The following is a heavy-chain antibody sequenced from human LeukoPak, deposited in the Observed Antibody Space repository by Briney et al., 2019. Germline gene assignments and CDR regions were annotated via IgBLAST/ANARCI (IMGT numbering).Heavy chain of an antibody. J-gene: IGHJ4*02. D-gene: IGHD6-19*01. CDR2: IRSYNGHT. Sequence: ASVKVSCKASGYTFTTYGISWVRQAPEQGLEWVGWIRSYNGHTNYARRLQGRVTMTTDTSTTTVYMELRNLRSDDTAVYYCARDLLVAGSPDPLAFWGRGTLVTVSS. V-gene: IGHV1-18*01. CDR1: GYTFTTYG. CDR3: ARDLLVAGSPDPLAF.